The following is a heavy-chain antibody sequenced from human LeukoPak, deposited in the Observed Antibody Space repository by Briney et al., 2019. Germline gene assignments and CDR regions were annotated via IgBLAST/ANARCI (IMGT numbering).Heavy chain of an antibody. V-gene: IGHV3-7*04. D-gene: IGHD1-1*01. CDR1: GFTFRDYW. CDR2: MNPDGSEN. J-gene: IGHJ4*02. Sequence: HPGGSLRLSCAVSGFTFRDYWMTWVRQAPGKGLEWVANMNPDGSENYYVDSVKGRFTISRDNAKNSLFLQMNSLRPEDTAVYYCARVTTGTGEYYFDYWGQGTLVTVSS. CDR3: ARVTTGTGEYYFDY.